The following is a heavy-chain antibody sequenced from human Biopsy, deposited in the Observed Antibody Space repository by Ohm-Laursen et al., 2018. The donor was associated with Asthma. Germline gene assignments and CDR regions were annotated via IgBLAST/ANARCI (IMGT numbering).Heavy chain of an antibody. CDR3: ARTYYDFLTGQVNDVFAI. Sequence: SSVKVSCKASGYTFINYAMHWVRQAPGQRLEWMGWINAGNGNTKYSQKFQGRVTITRDTSASTAYMDLSSLRSEDTAVYYCARTYYDFLTGQVNDVFAIWGQGTMVTVSS. J-gene: IGHJ3*02. CDR2: INAGNGNT. D-gene: IGHD3-9*01. V-gene: IGHV1-3*01. CDR1: GYTFINYA.